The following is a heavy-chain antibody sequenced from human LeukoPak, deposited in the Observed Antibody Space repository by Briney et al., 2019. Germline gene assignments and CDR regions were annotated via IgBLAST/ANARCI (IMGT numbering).Heavy chain of an antibody. CDR2: ISGSGGST. Sequence: PGGSLRLSCAASGFTFSSYAMSWVRQAPGKGLEWVSAISGSGGSTYYADSVKGRFTISRDNSKNTLYLQMNSLRAEDTAVYYCAKQMGSAVGYCTNGVCFAPPSAIDYWGQGTTVTVSS. CDR3: AKQMGSAVGYCTNGVCFAPPSAIDY. D-gene: IGHD2-8*01. CDR1: GFTFSSYA. J-gene: IGHJ4*03. V-gene: IGHV3-23*01.